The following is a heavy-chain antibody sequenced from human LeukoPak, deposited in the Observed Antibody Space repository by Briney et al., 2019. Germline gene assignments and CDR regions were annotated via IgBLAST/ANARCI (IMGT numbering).Heavy chain of an antibody. D-gene: IGHD6-19*01. CDR2: IWYDGSNK. V-gene: IGHV3-33*08. J-gene: IGHJ4*02. CDR1: GFTFSSYA. CDR3: ARDLAVAGAMMTFDY. Sequence: GRSLRLSCAASGFTFSSYAMHWVRQAPGKGLEWVAVIWYDGSNKYYADSVKGRFTISRDNSKNTLYLQMNSLRAEDTAVYYCARDLAVAGAMMTFDYWGQGTLVTVSS.